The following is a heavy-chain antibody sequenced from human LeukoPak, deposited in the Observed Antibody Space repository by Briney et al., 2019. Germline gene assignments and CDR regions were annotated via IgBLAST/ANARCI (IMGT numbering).Heavy chain of an antibody. J-gene: IGHJ6*03. CDR2: INPNRGGT. CDR1: GYTFTGYY. V-gene: IGHV1-2*02. Sequence: ASVKVSCKASGYTFTGYYMHWVRQAPGQGLEWMGWINPNRGGTNYAQKFQGRVTMTRDTSISTAYMELSRLRSDDTAVYYCARAYYDILTGYPYYYYMDVWGKGTTVTVSS. D-gene: IGHD3-9*01. CDR3: ARAYYDILTGYPYYYYMDV.